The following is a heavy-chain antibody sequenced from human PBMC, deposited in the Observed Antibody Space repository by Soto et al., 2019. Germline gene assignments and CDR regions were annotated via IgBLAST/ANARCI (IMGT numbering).Heavy chain of an antibody. CDR2: ISGSGGST. D-gene: IGHD6-19*01. Sequence: GGSLRLSCVASVFTFSSYAMSWVRQAPGKGLEWVSAISGSGGSTYYADSVKGRFTICRDNSKNTLYLQMNSLRAEDTAVYYCAKDSDSSGWSPYYYYGMDVWGQGTTVTVSS. V-gene: IGHV3-23*01. CDR1: VFTFSSYA. J-gene: IGHJ6*02. CDR3: AKDSDSSGWSPYYYYGMDV.